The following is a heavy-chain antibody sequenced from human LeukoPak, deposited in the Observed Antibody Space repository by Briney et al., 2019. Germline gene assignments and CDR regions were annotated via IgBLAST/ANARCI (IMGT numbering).Heavy chain of an antibody. J-gene: IGHJ4*02. CDR3: ARRSYNSPFRY. D-gene: IGHD5-24*01. V-gene: IGHV4-38-2*01. CDR1: GYSISSGYY. CDR2: INHSGST. Sequence: SETLSLTCSVSGYSISSGYYWGWIRQPPGKGLEWIGEINHSGSTNYNPSLKSRVTISVDTSKNHFSLNLRSATAADTAVYYCARRSYNSPFRYWGQGTPVTVSS.